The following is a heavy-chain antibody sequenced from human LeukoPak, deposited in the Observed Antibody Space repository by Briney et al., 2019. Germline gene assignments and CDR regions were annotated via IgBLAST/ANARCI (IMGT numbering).Heavy chain of an antibody. CDR2: IKSKTDGGTT. CDR1: GFTFSNAW. V-gene: IGHV3-15*01. CDR3: TTETYCYDSSARVY. Sequence: GGSLRLSCAASGFTFSNAWMSWVRQAPGKGLEWVGRIKSKTDGGTTDYAAPVKGRFTISRDDSKNTLYLQMNSLKTEDTAVYYCTTETYCYDSSARVYWGQGTLVTVSS. J-gene: IGHJ4*02. D-gene: IGHD3-22*01.